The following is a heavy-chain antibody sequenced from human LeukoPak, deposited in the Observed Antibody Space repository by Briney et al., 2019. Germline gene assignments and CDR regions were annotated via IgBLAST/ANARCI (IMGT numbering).Heavy chain of an antibody. Sequence: GGSLRLSCAASGFTFSSFWMHWVRQAPGKGLVWVSRINSDGFSTSYADSVKGRFTISRGNAKNTVYLQMNSLRAEDTAVYYCTRGKRNSSSSPLHYWGQGTLVTVSS. V-gene: IGHV3-74*01. CDR3: TRGKRNSSSSPLHY. D-gene: IGHD6-13*01. J-gene: IGHJ4*02. CDR2: INSDGFST. CDR1: GFTFSSFW.